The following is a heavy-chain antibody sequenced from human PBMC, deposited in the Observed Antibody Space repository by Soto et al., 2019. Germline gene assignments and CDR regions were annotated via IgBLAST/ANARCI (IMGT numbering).Heavy chain of an antibody. Sequence: SCPTLVNPTQTLTLTCTFSGFSLRTSGMRVSWTRQPPGKALEWLARIDWDDDKFYSTSLRTRLTISKDTSKNQVVLSMTNMDPVDTATYYCAKTGTDGSWFDPWGQGTLVTVS. CDR1: GFSLRTSGMR. CDR3: AKTGTDGSWFDP. V-gene: IGHV2-70*04. CDR2: IDWDDDK. J-gene: IGHJ5*02. D-gene: IGHD1-1*01.